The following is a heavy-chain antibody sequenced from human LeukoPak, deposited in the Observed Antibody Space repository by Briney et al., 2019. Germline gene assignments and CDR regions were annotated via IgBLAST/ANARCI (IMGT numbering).Heavy chain of an antibody. CDR2: ISGSGAGT. CDR3: ARQWLING. CDR1: GFTFSSFA. Sequence: PGGSLRLSCAASGFTFSSFAMSWVRQAPGKGLDWVSSISGSGAGTYYADSVKGRFTISRDNSKNTLYLQMNSLRAEDTAVYYCARQWLINGWGQGILVTVSS. J-gene: IGHJ4*02. D-gene: IGHD6-19*01. V-gene: IGHV3-23*01.